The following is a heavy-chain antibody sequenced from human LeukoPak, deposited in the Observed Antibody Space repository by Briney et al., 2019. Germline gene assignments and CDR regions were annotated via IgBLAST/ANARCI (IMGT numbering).Heavy chain of an antibody. CDR1: GFTFEDHG. J-gene: IGHJ3*02. CDR2: IHWSGVGT. CDR3: AKARLADAFDI. Sequence: GGSLRLSCAASGFTFEDHGMSWVRQVAGKGLEWVSGIHWSGVGTGYAASVKGRFTISRDNAKNSLYLQMNSLRAEDTALYYCAKARLADAFDIWGQGTMVTVSS. V-gene: IGHV3-20*04.